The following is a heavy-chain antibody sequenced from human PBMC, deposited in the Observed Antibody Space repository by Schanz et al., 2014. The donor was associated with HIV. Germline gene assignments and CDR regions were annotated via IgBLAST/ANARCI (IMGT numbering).Heavy chain of an antibody. J-gene: IGHJ4*02. CDR2: INSDGSSD. D-gene: IGHD3-3*01. V-gene: IGHV3-74*02. CDR1: GFTFSSYA. Sequence: EVQLVESGGGLVQPGGSLRLSCAASGFTFSSYAMSWVRQAPGKGLVWVSRINSDGSSDTYADSVKGRFTTSRDNSKNTLYLQMNSLRAEDTAVYYCARAPSDFWMAYFDYWGQGTLVTVSS. CDR3: ARAPSDFWMAYFDY.